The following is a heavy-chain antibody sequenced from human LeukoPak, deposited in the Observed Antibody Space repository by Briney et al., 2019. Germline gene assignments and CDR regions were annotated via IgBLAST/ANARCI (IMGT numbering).Heavy chain of an antibody. CDR3: ARGGTSGYSRTRHFWGGNYYFDY. J-gene: IGHJ4*02. V-gene: IGHV3-7*01. Sequence: GGSLRLSCGASGFTLDDYWMSWVRPAPGQGLEWVANINQDGSEKYYLDSAKGRFTISRDNARNSLYLQVNSLRAEDTACYYCARGGTSGYSRTRHFWGGNYYFDYWGQGSLVTVSS. CDR1: GFTLDDYW. CDR2: INQDGSEK. D-gene: IGHD2-2*01.